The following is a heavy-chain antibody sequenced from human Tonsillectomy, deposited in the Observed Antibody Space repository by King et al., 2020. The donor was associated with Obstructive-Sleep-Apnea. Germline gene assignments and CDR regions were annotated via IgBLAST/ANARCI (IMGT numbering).Heavy chain of an antibody. V-gene: IGHV3-33*01. CDR3: ARVSMGEGSSTSCGAFDV. CDR1: GFTFSSYG. CDR2: IWYDGSNK. D-gene: IGHD2-2*01. Sequence: VQLVESGGGVVQPGRSLRLSCAASGFTFSSYGMHWVRQGPGKGLEWVAVIWYDGSNKFYADSVKGRFAISRDNAKNTLFLQMNTLRAEDTAVYYCARVSMGEGSSTSCGAFDVWGQGTMVTVSS. J-gene: IGHJ3*01.